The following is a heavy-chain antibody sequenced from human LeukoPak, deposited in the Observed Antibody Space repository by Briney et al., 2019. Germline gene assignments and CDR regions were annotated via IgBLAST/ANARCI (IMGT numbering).Heavy chain of an antibody. CDR1: GFTFSSYA. J-gene: IGHJ4*02. CDR3: ARVVDGYNYFSY. CDR2: ISGSGGST. V-gene: IGHV3-23*01. D-gene: IGHD5-24*01. Sequence: PGGSLRLSCAASGFTFSSYAMSWVRQAPGKGLEWVSAISGSGGSTYYADSVKGRFTISRDNAKNSLYLQMNSLRAEDTAVYYCARVVDGYNYFSYWGQGTLVTVSS.